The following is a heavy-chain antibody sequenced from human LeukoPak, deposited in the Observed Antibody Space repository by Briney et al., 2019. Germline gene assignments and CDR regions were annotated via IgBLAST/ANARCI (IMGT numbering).Heavy chain of an antibody. Sequence: GESLKISCQGSGYSFTSYWISWVRQMPGKGLEWMGRIDPSDSYTNYSPSFQGHVTISADKSISTAYLQWSSLKASDTTMYYCAILGYCSSTSCYEGGYWFDPWGQGTLVTVSS. CDR3: AILGYCSSTSCYEGGYWFDP. J-gene: IGHJ5*02. CDR2: IDPSDSYT. D-gene: IGHD2-2*01. V-gene: IGHV5-10-1*01. CDR1: GYSFTSYW.